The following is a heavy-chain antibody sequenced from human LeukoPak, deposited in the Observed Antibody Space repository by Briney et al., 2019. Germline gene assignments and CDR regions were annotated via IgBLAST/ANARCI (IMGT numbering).Heavy chain of an antibody. CDR3: ARVRCSRGTCYLDY. CDR2: ISGSTIYI. D-gene: IGHD2-15*01. J-gene: IGHJ4*02. CDR1: GFTFSGFY. V-gene: IGHV3-21*06. Sequence: GGSLRLSCAASGFTFSGFYMNWVCEAPGKGLEWVSTISGSTIYIYYADSVKGRFTISRDNAKNSLSLQMNSLRAEDTAVYYCARVRCSRGTCYLDYWGQGTLVTVSS.